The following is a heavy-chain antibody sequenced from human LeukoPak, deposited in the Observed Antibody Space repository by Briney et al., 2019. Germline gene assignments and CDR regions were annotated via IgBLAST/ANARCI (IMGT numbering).Heavy chain of an antibody. CDR3: VRDYCSGVTCYSGY. Sequence: PGGSLRLSCVASGXTFSNYWLSWVRQAPGKGLELVANIKQAGSEKYYVDSVKGRFTISRDNAKNSVYLQMNSLRAADTAVYYCVRDYCSGVTCYSGYWGQGTLVTVSS. CDR2: IKQAGSEK. D-gene: IGHD2-15*01. V-gene: IGHV3-7*05. CDR1: GXTFSNYW. J-gene: IGHJ4*02.